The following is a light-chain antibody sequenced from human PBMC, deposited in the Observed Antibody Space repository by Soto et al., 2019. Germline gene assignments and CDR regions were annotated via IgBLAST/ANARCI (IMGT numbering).Light chain of an antibody. J-gene: IGKJ5*01. V-gene: IGKV3-11*01. CDR2: DAS. Sequence: EIVLTQSPATLSLSPGESVTISCRTSQSVSTYFAWYQQKPGRAPRLLIYDASNRATGIPARFIGSGSGTDFTLTISSLEPEDFAVYYCQQRSNWPITFGQGTRLEIK. CDR3: QQRSNWPIT. CDR1: QSVSTY.